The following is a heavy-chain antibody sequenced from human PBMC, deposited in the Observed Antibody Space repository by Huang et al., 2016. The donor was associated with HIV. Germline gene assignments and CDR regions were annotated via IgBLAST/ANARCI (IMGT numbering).Heavy chain of an antibody. Sequence: QLRESGPGLVTPSETLSLTCSASGTSITSSTFYWGWFRPPPGRGLEWIGSVYFPGNTYYNPSLKSRVTISRDTANKQYSMRLTSVTAADTAVYFCAREVRSVDTNRPDGYYYRGLDVWGQGTTVIVSS. CDR2: VYFPGNT. CDR1: GTSITSSTFY. CDR3: AREVRSVDTNRPDGYYYRGLDV. V-gene: IGHV4-39*02. J-gene: IGHJ6*02. D-gene: IGHD2-2*03.